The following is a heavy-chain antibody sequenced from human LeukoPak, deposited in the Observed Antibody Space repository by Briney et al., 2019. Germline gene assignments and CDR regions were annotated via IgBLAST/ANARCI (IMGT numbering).Heavy chain of an antibody. Sequence: SETLSLTCTVSGGSITSYYWSWIRQPPGKGLEWIGYIYYSGSANYNPSLKSRVTISVDTSKNMFSLNLRSVTAADTAMYYCARTPGYCTRGTCYGSIFAMDVWGQGTTVTVSS. CDR1: GGSITSYY. J-gene: IGHJ6*02. V-gene: IGHV4-59*01. D-gene: IGHD2-8*02. CDR3: ARTPGYCTRGTCYGSIFAMDV. CDR2: IYYSGSA.